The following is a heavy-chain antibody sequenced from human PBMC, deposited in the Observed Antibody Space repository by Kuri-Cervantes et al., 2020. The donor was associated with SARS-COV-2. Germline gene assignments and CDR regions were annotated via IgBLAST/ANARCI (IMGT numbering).Heavy chain of an antibody. J-gene: IGHJ4*02. CDR3: ARLYSGSFAHFDY. CDR1: GFTFSSYA. V-gene: IGHV3-23*01. CDR2: ISGSGGST. D-gene: IGHD1-26*01. Sequence: GESLKISCAASGFTFSSYAMSWVRQAPGKGLEWVSAISGSGGSTYYADSVKGRFTISRDNSKNSLYLQMNSLRDEDTAVYYCARLYSGSFAHFDYWGQGTLVTGSS.